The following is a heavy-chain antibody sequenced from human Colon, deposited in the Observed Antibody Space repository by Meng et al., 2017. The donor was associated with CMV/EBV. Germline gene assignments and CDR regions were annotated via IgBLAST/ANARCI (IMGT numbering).Heavy chain of an antibody. CDR2: MTGAAGST. V-gene: IGHV3-23*01. CDR3: AKGNLGNGDLDY. CDR1: GFSFTDYA. Sequence: GSLRLSCAASGFSFTDYAMSWVRQAPGKGLEWVSTMTGAAGSTYYADSVRGRFTISRDTPKNTLFLQMNNVIGDDTAIYYCAKGNLGNGDLDYWGQGTLVTVSS. J-gene: IGHJ4*02. D-gene: IGHD4-17*01.